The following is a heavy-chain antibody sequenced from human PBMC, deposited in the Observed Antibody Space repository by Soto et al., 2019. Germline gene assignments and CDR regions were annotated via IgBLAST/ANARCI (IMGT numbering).Heavy chain of an antibody. J-gene: IGHJ4*02. D-gene: IGHD3-16*02. CDR1: GFTFNDYY. CDR2: ISGGGDST. CDR3: AKDLLMITFGGVIAHFDC. Sequence: GSLRLSCEASGFTFNDYYMAWIRQAPGKGLGWVSGISGGGDSTYYADSVKGRFTISRDNSKNTLYLQMNSLTAEDTAVYYCAKDLLMITFGGVIAHFDCWGQGTLVTVSS. V-gene: IGHV3-23*01.